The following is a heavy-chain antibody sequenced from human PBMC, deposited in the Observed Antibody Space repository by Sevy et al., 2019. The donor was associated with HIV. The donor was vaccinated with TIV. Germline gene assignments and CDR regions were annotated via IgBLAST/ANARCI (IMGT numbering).Heavy chain of an antibody. CDR2: LKQDGSEK. CDR3: ATSGGET. CDR1: GFTFSSYW. V-gene: IGHV3-7*01. J-gene: IGHJ5*02. D-gene: IGHD3-16*01. Sequence: GGSLRLSCAASGFTFSSYWMNWIRQAPGKGLEWVANLKQDGSEKYYVDSVKGRFTISRDNAKNSLYLEMNTLRAEDTAVYYCATSGGETWGQGTLVTVS.